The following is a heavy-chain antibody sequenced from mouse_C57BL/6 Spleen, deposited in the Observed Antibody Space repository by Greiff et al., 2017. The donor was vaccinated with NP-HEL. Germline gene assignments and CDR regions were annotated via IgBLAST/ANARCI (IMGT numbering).Heavy chain of an antibody. V-gene: IGHV1-50*01. CDR1: GYTFTSYW. D-gene: IGHD3-2*02. CDR2: IDPSDSYT. CDR3: AGDSSGLYYYAMDY. Sequence: QVQLQQSGAELVKPGASVKLSCKASGYTFTSYWMQWVKQRPGQGLEWIGEIDPSDSYTNYNQKFKGKATLTVDTSSSTAYMQLSSLTSEDSAVYYCAGDSSGLYYYAMDYWGQGTSVTVSS. J-gene: IGHJ4*01.